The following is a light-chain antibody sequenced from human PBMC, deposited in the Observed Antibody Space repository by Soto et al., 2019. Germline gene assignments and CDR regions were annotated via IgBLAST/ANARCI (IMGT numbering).Light chain of an antibody. CDR1: QGISSY. V-gene: IGKV1-12*01. J-gene: IGKJ5*01. CDR3: QQANSFPRT. CDR2: AAS. Sequence: IPMTQSPASLSASPSDRVAFICQASQGISSYLAWYQQKPGKAPKLLIYAASSLQSGVPSRFSGSGSGTDFTLTISSLQPEDFATYYCQQANSFPRTFGQGTRLDIK.